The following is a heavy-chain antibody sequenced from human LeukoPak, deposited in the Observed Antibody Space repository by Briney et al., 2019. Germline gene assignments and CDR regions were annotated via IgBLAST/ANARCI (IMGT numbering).Heavy chain of an antibody. CDR3: ARGRGDYLDY. CDR2: INPNSGGT. V-gene: IGHV1-2*02. Sequence: VASVTLCFKASGYTFTGYYMHWMRHAPGQGLEWMGWINPNSGGTNYAQKFQGRGTMTRDTAISTAYMELSRLRSDDTAVYYCARGRGDYLDYWGQGTLVTGSS. CDR1: GYTFTGYY. J-gene: IGHJ4*02.